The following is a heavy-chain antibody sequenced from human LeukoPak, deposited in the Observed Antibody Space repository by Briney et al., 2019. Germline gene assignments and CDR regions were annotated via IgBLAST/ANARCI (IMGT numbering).Heavy chain of an antibody. Sequence: PGGSLRLSCAASGFTFNTYTMNCVREAPGKGLEWVSSISSGTSYIYYADSVKGRFTISRDNAKNLLYLQMNSLRADDTVVYYGARDPTSSWETAFDIWGQGTMVTVSS. CDR3: ARDPTSSWETAFDI. CDR2: ISSGTSYI. D-gene: IGHD1-26*01. V-gene: IGHV3-21*01. J-gene: IGHJ3*02. CDR1: GFTFNTYT.